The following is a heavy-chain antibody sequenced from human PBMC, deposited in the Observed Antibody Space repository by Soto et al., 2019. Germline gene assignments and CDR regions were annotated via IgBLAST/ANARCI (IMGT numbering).Heavy chain of an antibody. CDR3: AGEGWADTAGFDP. Sequence: QVQLQESGPGLVKPAQTLSLTCSVSGGSMSSGDYYWSWIRQHPGKGLEWIGYINYSGSTYYNPSLKSRVTISVDTSKSQFFLYLSSVTAADTAVYYCAGEGWADTAGFDPWGQGTLVTVSS. D-gene: IGHD5-18*01. V-gene: IGHV4-31*03. CDR2: INYSGST. CDR1: GGSMSSGDYY. J-gene: IGHJ5*02.